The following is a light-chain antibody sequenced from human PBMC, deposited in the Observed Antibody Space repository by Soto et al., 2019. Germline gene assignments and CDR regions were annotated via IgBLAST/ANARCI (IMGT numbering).Light chain of an antibody. V-gene: IGKV2-28*01. J-gene: IGKJ2*01. CDR3: MQALQTPLYT. CDR1: QSLLHSNGYNY. Sequence: DIVMTQSPLSLPVTPGEPASISCRSSQSLLHSNGYNYLDWYLQKPGQSPQLLIYLGSNRASGVPDRFSGSGSGTDFTLKISRVEAEDVGVYYFMQALQTPLYTFGQGTKLDI. CDR2: LGS.